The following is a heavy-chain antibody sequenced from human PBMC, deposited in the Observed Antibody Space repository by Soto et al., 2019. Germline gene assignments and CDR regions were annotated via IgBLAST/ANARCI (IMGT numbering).Heavy chain of an antibody. V-gene: IGHV3-30*04. Sequence: QVHLVESGGGVVQPGRSLRLSCAASGFTYSYYNMHWVRQPPGKGLEWVAVISYDGRIKYYADSVRGRLTISRDNSENTLYLQMNSLRVEDTAVYYCARDFGARRDAYNSRGDYWGQGTLVTVSS. CDR1: GFTYSYYN. CDR2: ISYDGRIK. CDR3: ARDFGARRDAYNSRGDY. D-gene: IGHD3-10*01. J-gene: IGHJ4*02.